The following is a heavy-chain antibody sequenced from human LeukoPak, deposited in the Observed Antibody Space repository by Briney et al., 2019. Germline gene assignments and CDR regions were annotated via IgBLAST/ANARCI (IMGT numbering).Heavy chain of an antibody. CDR2: IYHSGST. CDR1: GYSISSGYY. J-gene: IGHJ2*01. Sequence: PSETLSLTCTVSGYSISSGYYWGWIRQPPGKGLEWIGSIYHSGSTYYNPSLKSRVTISVDTSKNQFSLKLSSVTAADTAVYYCARVLLAVAGSGYFDLWGRGTLVTVSS. V-gene: IGHV4-38-2*02. D-gene: IGHD6-19*01. CDR3: ARVLLAVAGSGYFDL.